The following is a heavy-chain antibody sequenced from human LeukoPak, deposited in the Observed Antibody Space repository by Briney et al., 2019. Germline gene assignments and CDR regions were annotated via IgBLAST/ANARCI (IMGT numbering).Heavy chain of an antibody. V-gene: IGHV4-59*08. CDR1: GGSISSYY. Sequence: PSETLSLTCTVSGGSISSYYWSWIRQPPGKGLEWIGYIYYSGSTNYNPSLKSRVTISVDTSKNQFSLKLSSVTAADTAVYYCASLNYYGSGSYSGDYYYYYYMDVWGKGTTVTVSS. CDR2: IYYSGST. D-gene: IGHD3-10*01. J-gene: IGHJ6*03. CDR3: ASLNYYGSGSYSGDYYYYYYMDV.